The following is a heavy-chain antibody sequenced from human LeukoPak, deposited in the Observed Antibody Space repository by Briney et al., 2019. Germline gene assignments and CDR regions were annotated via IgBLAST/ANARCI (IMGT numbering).Heavy chain of an antibody. J-gene: IGHJ4*02. CDR1: GFSFSHYA. Sequence: PGGSLRLSCAASGFSFSHYALHWVRQAPGKGLEWLTFISYDGNVKYYADSVKGRFTVSRDDSTITLYLQMHSLRAEDTALYYCARDFSTKYSQDYWGQGTLVTVSS. CDR3: ARDFSTKYSQDY. CDR2: ISYDGNVK. D-gene: IGHD1-26*01. V-gene: IGHV3-30-3*01.